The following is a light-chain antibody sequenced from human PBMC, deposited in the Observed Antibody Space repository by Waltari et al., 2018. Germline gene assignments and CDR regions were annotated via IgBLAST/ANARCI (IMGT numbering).Light chain of an antibody. CDR2: AVL. CDR3: SSYAGGNDVG. CDR1: SPDAGVYNY. J-gene: IGLJ2*01. V-gene: IGLV2-8*01. Sequence: QSALTQPPSASGSPGQSVTISCTGTSPDAGVYNYFSWYQQFPGKAPKLIIYAVLKRPSGVPDRFSGSKSGNTASLTVSGLQAEDEGYYYCSSYAGGNDVGFGGGTKLTVL.